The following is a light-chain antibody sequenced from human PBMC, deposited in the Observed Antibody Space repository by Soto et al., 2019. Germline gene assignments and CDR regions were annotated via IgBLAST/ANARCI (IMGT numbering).Light chain of an antibody. J-gene: IGKJ2*01. V-gene: IGKV1-5*01. CDR1: QSIDNW. CDR3: QHYDTFPYT. Sequence: DIQMTQSPSFVSASVGDRVTITCRASQSIDNWLAWYQQKPGKAPKLLIYDAPTLESGVSSGFSGSGSGTEFTLTISSLRPDDFATYYCQHYDTFPYTFGQGTKLEIK. CDR2: DAP.